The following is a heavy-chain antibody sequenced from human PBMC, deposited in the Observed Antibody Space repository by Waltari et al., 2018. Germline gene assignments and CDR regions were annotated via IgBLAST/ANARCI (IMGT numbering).Heavy chain of an antibody. Sequence: VQLVESGGGVVQPGRSLRLSCAASGFTFSSYGMHWVRQAPGKGLEWVAVIWYDGSNKYYADSVKGRFTISRDNSKNTLYLQMNSLRAEDTAMYYCAKWAYYGSGSFDYWGQGTLVTVSS. D-gene: IGHD3-10*01. CDR2: IWYDGSNK. V-gene: IGHV3-30*18. J-gene: IGHJ4*02. CDR1: GFTFSSYG. CDR3: AKWAYYGSGSFDY.